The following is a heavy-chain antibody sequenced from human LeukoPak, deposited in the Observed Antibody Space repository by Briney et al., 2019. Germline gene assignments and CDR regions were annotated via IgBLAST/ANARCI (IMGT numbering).Heavy chain of an antibody. V-gene: IGHV4-39*01. CDR3: ARPKVSNYYYYMDV. D-gene: IGHD4-11*01. CDR2: IYYSGST. Sequence: PSESLSLTCTVSGGSISSSSYYWGWIRQPPGKGLEWIGSIYYSGSTYYNPSLKSRVTISVDTSKNQFSLKLSSVTAADTAVYYCARPKVSNYYYYMDVWGKGTTVTVSS. CDR1: GGSISSSSYY. J-gene: IGHJ6*03.